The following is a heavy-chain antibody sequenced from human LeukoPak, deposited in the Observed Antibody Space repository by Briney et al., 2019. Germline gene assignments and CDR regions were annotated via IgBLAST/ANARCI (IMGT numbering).Heavy chain of an antibody. CDR2: ISHSGGTT. CDR1: GFVFSNYA. V-gene: IGHV3-23*01. D-gene: IGHD3-10*01. Sequence: GSLRLSCAASGFVFSNYAMNWVRQAPGKGLEWVSGISHSGGTTYYADSVKGRFTISRDNSKNTLYLQMNSLRAEDTAIYYCAKVWFGESYYYYYYMDVWGKGTTVTVSS. J-gene: IGHJ6*03. CDR3: AKVWFGESYYYYYYMDV.